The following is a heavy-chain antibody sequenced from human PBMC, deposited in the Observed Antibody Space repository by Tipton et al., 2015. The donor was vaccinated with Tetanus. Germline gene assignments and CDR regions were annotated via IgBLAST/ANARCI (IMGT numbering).Heavy chain of an antibody. CDR3: ARQADNWFDP. J-gene: IGHJ5*02. V-gene: IGHV4-39*01. CDR2: IYYNGNT. Sequence: TLSLTCSVSGGSISSGTYYWAWIRQPPGKGLEWIGNIYYNGNTYYNSPLKSRLTISLDTSKNQLSLKMTSVTAADTAIYYCARQADNWFDPWGQGTLVAVSS. CDR1: GGSISSGTYY.